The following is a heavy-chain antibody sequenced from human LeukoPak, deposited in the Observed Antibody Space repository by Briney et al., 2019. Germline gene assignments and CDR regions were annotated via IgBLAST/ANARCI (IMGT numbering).Heavy chain of an antibody. Sequence: PGGSLRLSCAASGFTFSNAWMSWVRQAPGKGLERVGRIKSKTDGGTTDYAAPVKGRFTISRDDSKNTLYLQMNSLKTEDTAVYYCTIREGRWGFQHWGQGTLVTVSS. J-gene: IGHJ1*01. CDR3: TIREGRWGFQH. D-gene: IGHD3-16*01. CDR1: GFTFSNAW. CDR2: IKSKTDGGTT. V-gene: IGHV3-15*01.